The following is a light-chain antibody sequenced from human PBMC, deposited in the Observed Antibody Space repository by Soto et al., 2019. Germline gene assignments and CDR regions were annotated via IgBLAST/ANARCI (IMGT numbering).Light chain of an antibody. Sequence: EIVLTQSPATLSLSPGERATLSCGASQSVSSSYLAWYQQKPGLAPRLLIYEASSRATGIPDRFSGSGSGTDVTLTISRLEPEDFAVYYCQQDGSSPLTFGGRTKVPIK. CDR1: QSVSSSY. CDR2: EAS. CDR3: QQDGSSPLT. V-gene: IGKV3D-20*01. J-gene: IGKJ4*01.